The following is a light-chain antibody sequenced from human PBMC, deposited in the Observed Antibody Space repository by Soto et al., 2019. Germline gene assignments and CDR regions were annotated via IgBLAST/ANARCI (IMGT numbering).Light chain of an antibody. J-gene: IGKJ2*01. CDR2: AAS. Sequence: EIQRTQYPSSLAALGRGVDTVGRRAIQDISNHLAWFQQKPGKAPKSLIYAASSLQSGVPSKLSGSGHRTAFTLTIRTLQPEDTATYFYQQHNSYPDTFGQGTKVDIK. V-gene: IGKV1-16*02. CDR3: QQHNSYPDT. CDR1: QDISNH.